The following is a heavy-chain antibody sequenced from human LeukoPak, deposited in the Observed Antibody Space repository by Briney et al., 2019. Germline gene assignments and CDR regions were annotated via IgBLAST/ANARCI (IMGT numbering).Heavy chain of an antibody. J-gene: IGHJ3*02. Sequence: SETLSLTCTVSGGSINNHYWSWVRQPPGRGLEWIGYIYYSGSTKYNPSLKSRVTISVDTSKNQSSLKLSSVTAADTAVYYCAREFYYDSSFSFDIWGQGTMVTVSS. V-gene: IGHV4-59*11. CDR3: AREFYYDSSFSFDI. CDR1: GGSINNHY. D-gene: IGHD3-22*01. CDR2: IYYSGST.